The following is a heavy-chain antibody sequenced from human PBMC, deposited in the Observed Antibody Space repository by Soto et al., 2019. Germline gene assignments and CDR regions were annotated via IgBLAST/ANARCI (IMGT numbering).Heavy chain of an antibody. V-gene: IGHV4-59*01. J-gene: IGHJ4*02. Sequence: PSETLSLTCTVSGGSISSYYWSWIRQPPGKGLEWIGYIYYSGSTNYNPSLKSRVTISVDTSKNQFSLKLSSVTAADTAVYYCARVGFWSGYYYVDYWGQGTLVTVSS. D-gene: IGHD3-3*01. CDR2: IYYSGST. CDR3: ARVGFWSGYYYVDY. CDR1: GGSISSYY.